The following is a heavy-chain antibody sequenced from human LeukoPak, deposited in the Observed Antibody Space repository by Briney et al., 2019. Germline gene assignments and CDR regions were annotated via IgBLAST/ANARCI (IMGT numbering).Heavy chain of an antibody. J-gene: IGHJ6*03. CDR3: ARWSGSSPGYYYYMDV. V-gene: IGHV4-59*01. CDR2: IYYMGST. D-gene: IGHD1-26*01. Sequence: SETLSLTCTVSGASISSYYWSWIRQPPGKGLEWIGYIYYMGSTNYNPSLKSRVTISVDTSKNQFSLKLSSVTAADTAVYYCARWSGSSPGYYYYMDVWGKGTPVTVSS. CDR1: GASISSYY.